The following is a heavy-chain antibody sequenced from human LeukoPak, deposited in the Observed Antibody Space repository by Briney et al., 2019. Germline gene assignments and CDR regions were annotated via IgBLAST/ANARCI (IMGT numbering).Heavy chain of an antibody. Sequence: SETLSLTCTVSGGSTSSYYWSWVRPPAGEGLGWIGRIYTSGSTNYNPSLKSRVTMSVDTSKTQFSLKLSSVTAADTAVYYCARDDISELDAFDIWGQGTMVTVSS. D-gene: IGHD2/OR15-2a*01. J-gene: IGHJ3*02. CDR2: IYTSGST. CDR1: GGSTSSYY. CDR3: ARDDISELDAFDI. V-gene: IGHV4-4*07.